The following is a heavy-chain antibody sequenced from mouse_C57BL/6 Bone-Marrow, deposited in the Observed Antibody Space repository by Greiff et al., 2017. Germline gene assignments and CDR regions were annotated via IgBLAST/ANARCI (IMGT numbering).Heavy chain of an antibody. CDR1: GYAFTNYL. V-gene: IGHV1-54*01. CDR2: INPGSGGT. CDR3: AREGDYYFDY. Sequence: QVQLQQSGAELVRPGTSVKVSCKASGYAFTNYLIEWVKQRPGQGLEWIGVINPGSGGTNYNEKFKGKATLTADKSSSTAYMQLSSLTSEDSAVYFCAREGDYYFDYWGQGTNLTVSS. J-gene: IGHJ2*01.